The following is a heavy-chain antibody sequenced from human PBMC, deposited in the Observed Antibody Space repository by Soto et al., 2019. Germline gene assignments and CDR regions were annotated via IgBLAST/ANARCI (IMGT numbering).Heavy chain of an antibody. CDR3: AKVGVTGMTLYFDY. CDR2: ISYDGSNK. CDR1: GFTFSTYG. J-gene: IGHJ4*02. D-gene: IGHD1-20*01. Sequence: QVQLVESGGGVVQPGRSLRLSCAASGFTFSTYGMHWVRQAPGKGLEWVAVISYDGSNKYYADSVKGRFTISRDNSKNAPYRQMNSLRAEDTAVYYCAKVGVTGMTLYFDYWGQGTLVTVSS. V-gene: IGHV3-30*18.